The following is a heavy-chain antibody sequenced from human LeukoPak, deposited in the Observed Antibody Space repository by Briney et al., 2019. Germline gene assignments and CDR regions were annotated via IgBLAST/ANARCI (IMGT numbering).Heavy chain of an antibody. Sequence: SVKVSCKASGGTFSSYAISWVRQAPGQGLEWMGGIIPIFGTANYAQKFQGRVTITADESTSTAYMEMSSLRSEDTDVYYCARARVVPAAMGSFGAFDIWGQGTMVTVYS. CDR3: ARARVVPAAMGSFGAFDI. CDR1: GGTFSSYA. CDR2: IIPIFGTA. J-gene: IGHJ3*02. V-gene: IGHV1-69*01. D-gene: IGHD2-2*01.